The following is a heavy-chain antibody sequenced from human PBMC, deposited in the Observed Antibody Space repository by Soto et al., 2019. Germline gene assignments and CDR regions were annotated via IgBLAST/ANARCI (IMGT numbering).Heavy chain of an antibody. V-gene: IGHV1-3*01. CDR3: ARGLQADY. CDR2: INAGNGNT. J-gene: IGHJ4*02. D-gene: IGHD2-15*01. CDR1: GYTFTSYA. Sequence: QVQLVQSGAEVKKPGASVKVSCKASGYTFTSYAMHWVRQAPGQRLEWMGWINAGNGNTKYYQKFQGRAPITRDTSASTAHMRLSSLRSAETAVYYCARGLQADYWGQGTLVTVSS.